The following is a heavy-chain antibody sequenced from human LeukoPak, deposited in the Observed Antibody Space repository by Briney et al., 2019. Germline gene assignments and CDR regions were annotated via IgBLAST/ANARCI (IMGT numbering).Heavy chain of an antibody. CDR2: ISSSSSYI. CDR1: GFTFSSYS. D-gene: IGHD3-22*01. CDR3: ARLANYYDSSGDGFDI. Sequence: PGGSLRLSCAASGFTFSSYSMNWVRQAPGKGLEWVSSISSSSSYIYYADSVRGRFTISRDNAKNSLYLQMNSLRAEDTAVYYCARLANYYDSSGDGFDIWGQGTMVTVSS. V-gene: IGHV3-21*01. J-gene: IGHJ3*02.